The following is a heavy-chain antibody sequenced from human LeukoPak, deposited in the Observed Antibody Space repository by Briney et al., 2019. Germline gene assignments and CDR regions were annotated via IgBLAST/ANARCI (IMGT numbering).Heavy chain of an antibody. CDR1: GGSISSGSYY. Sequence: SQTLSLTCTVSGGSISSGSYYWGWIRQPAGKGLEWIGRIYTSGSTNYNPSLKSRVTISVDTSKNQFSLKLSSVTAADTAVYYCARAPYLPAATGRWFDPWGQGTLVTVSS. D-gene: IGHD2-2*01. J-gene: IGHJ5*02. V-gene: IGHV4-61*02. CDR3: ARAPYLPAATGRWFDP. CDR2: IYTSGST.